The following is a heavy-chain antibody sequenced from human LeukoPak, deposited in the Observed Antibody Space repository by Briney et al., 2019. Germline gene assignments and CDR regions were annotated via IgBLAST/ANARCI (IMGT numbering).Heavy chain of an antibody. V-gene: IGHV3-11*04. J-gene: IGHJ4*02. Sequence: GGSLRLSCAASGFTFSDYYMSWIRQAPGKGLESVSCISSSGNTIYYADSVKGRFTISRDDAKNSLYLQMNSLRAEDTAVYYCARDTSYSGSYWGQGTLVTVSS. D-gene: IGHD1-26*01. CDR3: ARDTSYSGSY. CDR2: ISSSGNTI. CDR1: GFTFSDYY.